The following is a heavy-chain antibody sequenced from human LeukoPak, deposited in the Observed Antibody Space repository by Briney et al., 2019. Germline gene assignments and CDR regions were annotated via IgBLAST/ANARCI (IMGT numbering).Heavy chain of an antibody. D-gene: IGHD1-26*01. J-gene: IGHJ6*02. CDR1: GFTVSSNY. V-gene: IGHV3-66*01. CDR3: ARDSLRVGATIGTYYYYGMDV. Sequence: GGSLRLSCAASGFTVSSNYMSWVRQAPGKGLEWVSVIYSGGSTYYADSVKGRFTISRDNSKNTLYLQMNSLRAEDTAVYYCARDSLRVGATIGTYYYYGMDVWGQGTTVTVSS. CDR2: IYSGGST.